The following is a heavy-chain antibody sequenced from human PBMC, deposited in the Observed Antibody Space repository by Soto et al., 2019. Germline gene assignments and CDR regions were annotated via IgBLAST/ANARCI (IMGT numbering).Heavy chain of an antibody. D-gene: IGHD3-22*01. V-gene: IGHV1-18*04. J-gene: IGHJ4*02. CDR3: ARGVINYYDSSGYRYYFDY. CDR1: GYTFTSYG. CDR2: ISAYNGNT. Sequence: GASVKVSCKASGYTFTSYGISWVRQAPGQGLEWMGWISAYNGNTNYAQKLQGRVTMTTDTSTSTAYMELRSLRSDDTAVYHCARGVINYYDSSGYRYYFDYWGQGTLVTVSS.